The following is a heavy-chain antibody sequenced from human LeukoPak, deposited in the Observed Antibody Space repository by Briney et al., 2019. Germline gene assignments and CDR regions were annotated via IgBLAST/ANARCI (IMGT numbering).Heavy chain of an antibody. J-gene: IGHJ4*02. CDR1: GYTFTSYG. CDR3: ARGVSYYDFCSGRLAPPADSLFDY. Sequence: ASVKVSCKASGYTFTSYGISWVRQAPGQGLEWMGWISAYNGNTNYAQKLQGRVTMTTDTSTSTAYMELRGLRYDETAVYYCARGVSYYDFCSGRLAPPADSLFDYWGQGTLVTVSS. D-gene: IGHD3-3*01. CDR2: ISAYNGNT. V-gene: IGHV1-18*01.